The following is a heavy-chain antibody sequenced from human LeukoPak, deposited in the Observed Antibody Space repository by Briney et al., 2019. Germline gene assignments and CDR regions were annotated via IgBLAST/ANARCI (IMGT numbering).Heavy chain of an antibody. Sequence: GASVKVSCKASGYTFTGYYMHWVRQAPGQGLEWMGWINPNSGGTNYAQKFQGRVTMTRDTSISTAYMELSRLRSDDTAVYYCAKEPPYCSSTSCYTWFDPWGQGTLVTVSS. CDR3: AKEPPYCSSTSCYTWFDP. CDR2: INPNSGGT. D-gene: IGHD2-2*02. V-gene: IGHV1-2*02. J-gene: IGHJ5*02. CDR1: GYTFTGYY.